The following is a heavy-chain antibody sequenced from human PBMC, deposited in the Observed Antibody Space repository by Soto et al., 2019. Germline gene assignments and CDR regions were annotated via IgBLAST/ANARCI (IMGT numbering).Heavy chain of an antibody. CDR3: DRDDSRGSSSAFDI. CDR1: GFTFSDHH. J-gene: IGHJ3*02. Sequence: EVQLVESGGGLVQPGGSLRLSCAASGFTFSDHHIDWVRQAPGKGLEWVGRTRNKARGYTTEYAASVKGRFSISRDDSKSSVLLQMHSLKIEDTAMYYCDRDDSRGSSSAFDIWGQGTMVTVSS. V-gene: IGHV3-72*01. D-gene: IGHD1-26*01. CDR2: TRNKARGYTT.